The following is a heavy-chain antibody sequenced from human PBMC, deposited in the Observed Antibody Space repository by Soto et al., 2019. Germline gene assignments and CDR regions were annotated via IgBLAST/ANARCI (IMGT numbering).Heavy chain of an antibody. CDR1: GGSISSYY. V-gene: IGHV4-59*01. J-gene: IGHJ4*02. CDR2: IYYSGST. D-gene: IGHD2-8*01. CDR3: ARAWVYYFNY. Sequence: QVQLQESGPGLVKPSETLSLTCTVSGGSISSYYWSWIRQPPGKGLEWIGYIYYSGSTNYNPSLKSRVTISVDTSKNQFSLKLISVTAPYTSVYYCARAWVYYFNYCGQGTLVTVSS.